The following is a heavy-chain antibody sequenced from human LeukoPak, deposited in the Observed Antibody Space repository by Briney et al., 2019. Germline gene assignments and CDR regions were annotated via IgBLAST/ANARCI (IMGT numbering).Heavy chain of an antibody. D-gene: IGHD1-26*01. CDR1: GGSISSSSYY. CDR2: IYYSGST. V-gene: IGHV4-39*07. J-gene: IGHJ4*02. CDR3: AREESGSRGFDY. Sequence: SETLSLTCTVSGGSISSSSYYWGWIRQPPGKGLEWIGSIYYSGSTNYNPSLKSRVTISVDTSKNQFSLKLSSVTAADTAVYYCAREESGSRGFDYWGQGTLVTVSS.